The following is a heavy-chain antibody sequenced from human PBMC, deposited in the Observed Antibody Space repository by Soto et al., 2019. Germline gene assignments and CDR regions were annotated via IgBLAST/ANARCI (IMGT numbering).Heavy chain of an antibody. D-gene: IGHD4-17*01. CDR1: GFTFSSYA. CDR3: AKTPHKYGDYPYYFDY. CDR2: ISGSGGST. J-gene: IGHJ4*02. V-gene: IGHV3-23*01. Sequence: EGQLLESGGGLVQPGGSLRLSCAASGFTFSSYAMSWVRQAPGKGLEWVSAISGSGGSTYYADSVKGRFTISRDNSKNTLYLQMNSLRAEDTAVYYCAKTPHKYGDYPYYFDYWGQGTLVTVSS.